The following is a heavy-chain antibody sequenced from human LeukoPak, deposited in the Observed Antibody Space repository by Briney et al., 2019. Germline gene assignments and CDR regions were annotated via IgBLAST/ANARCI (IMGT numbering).Heavy chain of an antibody. CDR2: IYPGDSDT. CDR3: ARGRQGSSSGFDY. V-gene: IGHV5-51*01. Sequence: GESLKISCKGSGYNFTNYWIGWVRQMPGKGLEWMGIIYPGDSDTRYSPSFQGQVTISADKSISTAYLQWSSLKASDTAMYYCARGRQGSSSGFDYWGQGTLVTVSS. J-gene: IGHJ4*02. D-gene: IGHD6-6*01. CDR1: GYNFTNYW.